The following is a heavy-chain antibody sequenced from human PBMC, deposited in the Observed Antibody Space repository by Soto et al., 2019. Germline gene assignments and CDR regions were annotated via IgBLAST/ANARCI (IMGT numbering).Heavy chain of an antibody. Sequence: LRLSCAASGFTFSSYGMHWVRQAPGKGLGWVAVISYDGSNKYYADSVKGRFTISRDNSKNTLYLQMNSLRAEDTAVYYCAKHYDSSGYYSPMIGPIDYWGQGTLVTVSS. V-gene: IGHV3-30*18. CDR1: GFTFSSYG. J-gene: IGHJ4*02. CDR3: AKHYDSSGYYSPMIGPIDY. CDR2: ISYDGSNK. D-gene: IGHD3-22*01.